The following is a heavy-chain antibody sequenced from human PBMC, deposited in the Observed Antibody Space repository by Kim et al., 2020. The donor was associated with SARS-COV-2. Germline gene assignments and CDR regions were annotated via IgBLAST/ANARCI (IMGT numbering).Heavy chain of an antibody. CDR1: GYSFTSYW. D-gene: IGHD6-25*01. V-gene: IGHV5-51*01. Sequence: GESLKISCKGSGYSFTSYWIGWVRQMPGKGLEWMGIIYPGDSDTRYSPSFQGQVTISADKSISTAYLQWSSLKASDTAMYYCARPLGYSSGGLVDVDTYGMDVWGQGTTVTVSS. CDR2: IYPGDSDT. J-gene: IGHJ6*02. CDR3: ARPLGYSSGGLVDVDTYGMDV.